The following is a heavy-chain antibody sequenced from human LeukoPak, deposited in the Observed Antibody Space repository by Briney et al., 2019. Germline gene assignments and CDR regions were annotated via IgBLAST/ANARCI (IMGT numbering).Heavy chain of an antibody. CDR1: GVTLSNFA. J-gene: IGHJ4*02. Sequence: HPGGSLRLSCAASGVTLSNFAMHWVRQAPGKGLEWVSAISASGGKTYYADSAKGRFTISRDNSKNTLYLQVDSLRAEDTAVYYCAAAPSGNYELDYWGQGTLVTVSS. CDR3: AAAPSGNYELDY. D-gene: IGHD1-26*01. CDR2: ISASGGKT. V-gene: IGHV3-23*01.